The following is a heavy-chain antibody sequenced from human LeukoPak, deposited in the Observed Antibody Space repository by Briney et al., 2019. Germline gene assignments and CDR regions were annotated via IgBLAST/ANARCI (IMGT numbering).Heavy chain of an antibody. CDR2: INPNSGGT. D-gene: IGHD2/OR15-2a*01. V-gene: IGHV1-2*02. CDR3: ATGLTNLLVAFDI. CDR1: GYTFTGDY. Sequence: ASVKVSCTASGYTFTGDYIHWVRQAPGQGLEWMGWINPNSGGTNYAQKFQGRVTMTMDTSIGTAYMELSRLRSADTAVYYCATGLTNLLVAFDIWGQGTMVTVSS. J-gene: IGHJ3*02.